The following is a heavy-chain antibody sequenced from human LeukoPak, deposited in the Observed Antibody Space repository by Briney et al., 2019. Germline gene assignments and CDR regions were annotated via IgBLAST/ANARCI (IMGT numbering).Heavy chain of an antibody. CDR2: IYYSGST. V-gene: IGHV4-59*08. Sequence: PSETLSRTCTVSGGSISSYYWSWIRQPPGKGLEWIGYIYYSGSTTYNPSLKSRVTISVDTSKNQFSLKLSSVTAADTAVYYCARRIWADWYFDLWGRGTLVTVSS. CDR3: ARRIWADWYFDL. J-gene: IGHJ2*01. D-gene: IGHD6-19*01. CDR1: GGSISSYY.